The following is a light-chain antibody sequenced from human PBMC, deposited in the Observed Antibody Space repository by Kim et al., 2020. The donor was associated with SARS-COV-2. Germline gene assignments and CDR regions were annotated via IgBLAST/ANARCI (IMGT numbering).Light chain of an antibody. J-gene: IGKJ2*03. CDR2: DAS. CDR3: QQRSNWPPLYS. Sequence: SPAERATPSSSASHSLSSCLAWYQQQPGQAPRPLLYDASNRTTGIPARFSGSGSGTDFTLTLSSLEPEDFAVYYCQQRSNWPPLYSFGEGTKLEI. V-gene: IGKV3-11*01. CDR1: HSLSSC.